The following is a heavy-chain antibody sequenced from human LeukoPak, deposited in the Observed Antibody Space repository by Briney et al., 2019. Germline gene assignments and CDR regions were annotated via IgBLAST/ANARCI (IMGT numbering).Heavy chain of an antibody. J-gene: IGHJ5*02. V-gene: IGHV4-59*01. CDR3: ARGRYCGGDCYSKWFDP. D-gene: IGHD2-21*02. CDR1: GGSISSYY. CDR2: IYYSGST. Sequence: KPSETLSLTCTVSGGSISSYYWSWIRQPPGKGLEWIGYIYYSGSTNYNPSLKSRVTISVDTSKNQFSLKLSSVTAADTAVYYCARGRYCGGDCYSKWFDPWGQGTLVTVSS.